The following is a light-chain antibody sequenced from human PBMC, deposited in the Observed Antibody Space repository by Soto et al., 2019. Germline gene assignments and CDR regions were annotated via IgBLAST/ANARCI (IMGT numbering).Light chain of an antibody. Sequence: EIVLTQSPGTLSLSPGERASLSCRASQSVNSKYSAWYQQKPGQAPRLVIYGASNRATGLPDRFSGSGSGTDFTLTISRLEPEDFAFYYCHHYGSSFGGGTRVEFK. V-gene: IGKV3-20*01. CDR3: HHYGSS. CDR2: GAS. J-gene: IGKJ4*01. CDR1: QSVNSKY.